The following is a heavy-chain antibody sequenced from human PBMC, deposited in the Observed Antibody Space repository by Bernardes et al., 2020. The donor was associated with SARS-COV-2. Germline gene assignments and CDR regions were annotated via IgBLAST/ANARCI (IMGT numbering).Heavy chain of an antibody. CDR1: GGSVSGRNYN. CDR3: AKSNGRSNGRLSNVLGES. V-gene: IGHV4-61*01. CDR2: VYYSGST. D-gene: IGHD4-4*01. Sequence: SETLSLTCTVSGGSVSGRNYNWNWIRQPPGKGLEWIGNVYYSGSTTYNPSLESRVTILIDTSKNQFSLKLTSVIAADTALYYCAKSNGRSNGRLSNVLGESWGQGTLVTVSS. J-gene: IGHJ4*02.